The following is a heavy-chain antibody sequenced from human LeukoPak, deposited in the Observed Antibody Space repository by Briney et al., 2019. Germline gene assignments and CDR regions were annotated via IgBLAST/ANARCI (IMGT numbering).Heavy chain of an antibody. CDR3: TRLHGAYPIDF. Sequence: PGGSLRLSCAASGFTVSSNYMSWVRQAPGKGLEWVSVIYSGGSTYYADSVKGRFTISRDNSKNTLYLQMNSLRAEDTAVYYCTRLHGAYPIDFWGQGTLVTVSS. J-gene: IGHJ4*02. CDR1: GFTVSSNY. D-gene: IGHD4/OR15-4a*01. CDR2: IYSGGST. V-gene: IGHV3-53*01.